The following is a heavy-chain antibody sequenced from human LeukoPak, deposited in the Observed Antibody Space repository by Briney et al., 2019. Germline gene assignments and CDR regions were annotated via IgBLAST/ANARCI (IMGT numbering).Heavy chain of an antibody. CDR3: ARANVAYYDSSGYYPPGDY. V-gene: IGHV1-46*01. CDR1: GYTFTSYY. D-gene: IGHD3-22*01. J-gene: IGHJ4*02. CDR2: INPSGGST. Sequence: ASVKVSCKASGYTFTSYYMHWVRQAPGQGLEWMGIINPSGGSTSYAQKFQGRVTMTRDMSTSTVYIELSSLRSEDTAVYYCARANVAYYDSSGYYPPGDYWGQGTLVTVSS.